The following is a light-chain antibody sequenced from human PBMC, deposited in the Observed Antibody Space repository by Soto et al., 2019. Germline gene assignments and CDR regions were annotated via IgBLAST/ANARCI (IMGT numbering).Light chain of an antibody. Sequence: EVVFTQSPSTLSLSTGEGATLSCRASQFLSSYLAWYQQIPGEPPRLLIYDTSNRVTGIPARFSGSRSGTDFTLTISSLEPEDFAVYFCHQRNKFGQGTRLEIK. V-gene: IGKV3-11*01. CDR3: HQRNK. CDR2: DTS. CDR1: QFLSSY. J-gene: IGKJ5*01.